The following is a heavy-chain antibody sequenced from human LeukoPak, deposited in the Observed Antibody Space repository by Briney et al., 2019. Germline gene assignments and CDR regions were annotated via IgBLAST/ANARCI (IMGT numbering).Heavy chain of an antibody. D-gene: IGHD1-7*01. V-gene: IGHV3-23*01. CDR2: ISGSGGST. CDR3: ARGITGTTSHYYYYYYMDV. J-gene: IGHJ6*03. Sequence: GGSLRLSCAASGFTFSSYAMSWVRQAPGKGLEWVSAISGSGGSTYYADSVKGRFTISRDNSKNTLYLQMNSLRAEDTAVYYCARGITGTTSHYYYYYYMDVWGKGTAVTVSS. CDR1: GFTFSSYA.